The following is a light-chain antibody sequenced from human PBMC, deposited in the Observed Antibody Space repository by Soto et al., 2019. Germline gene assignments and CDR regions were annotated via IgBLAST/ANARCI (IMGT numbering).Light chain of an antibody. CDR2: DVS. CDR3: CYYAGRYTLYV. Sequence: QSVLTQPRSVSGSPVQSVTISCTGTSSDVGGYNYVSWYQQHPGKAPKLMIYDVSRRPSGVPDRFSGSKSGNTASLTIAGLQAEDEADYYCCYYAGRYTLYVIGTGTKVTVL. J-gene: IGLJ1*01. CDR1: SSDVGGYNY. V-gene: IGLV2-11*01.